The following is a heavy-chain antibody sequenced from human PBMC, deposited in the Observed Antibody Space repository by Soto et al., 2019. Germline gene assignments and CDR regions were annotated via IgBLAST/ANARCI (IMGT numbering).Heavy chain of an antibody. CDR3: ARVKPYGSWRNFYYYMDV. J-gene: IGHJ6*03. CDR2: IYSGGST. Sequence: GGSLRLSCAASGFTDSSNYMSWVRQAPGKGLEWVSVIYSGGSTYYADSVKGRFTISRDNSKNTLYLQMNSLRVEDTAVYYCARVKPYGSWRNFYYYMDVWGKGTTVTVSS. V-gene: IGHV3-66*01. D-gene: IGHD3-10*01. CDR1: GFTDSSNY.